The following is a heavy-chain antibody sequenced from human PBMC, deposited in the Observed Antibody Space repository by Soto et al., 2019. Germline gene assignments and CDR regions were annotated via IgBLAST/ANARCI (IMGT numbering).Heavy chain of an antibody. Sequence: PSETLSLTCTVAGGSISSYYWSWIRQPPGKGLEWIGYIYYSGSTNYNPSLKSRVTISVDTSKNQFSLELSSVTAADTAVYYCATPQDYDDCLDSWGQGTLVTVSS. V-gene: IGHV4-59*01. CDR3: ATPQDYDDCLDS. CDR1: GGSISSYY. J-gene: IGHJ4*02. CDR2: IYYSGST. D-gene: IGHD3-22*01.